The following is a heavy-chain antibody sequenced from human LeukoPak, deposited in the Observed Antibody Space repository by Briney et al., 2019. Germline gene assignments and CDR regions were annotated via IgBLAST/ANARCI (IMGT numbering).Heavy chain of an antibody. CDR3: ARDAEPLSLDL. CDR2: VSTYKGNT. D-gene: IGHD1-14*01. V-gene: IGHV1-18*01. Sequence: ASVKVSCKSSGYTSSSYGISWMRQAPGQGLEWMGWVSTYKGNTLYAQNFQDRVVMTRDTSTSIVNMELRSLTHDDTAIYYCARDAEPLSLDLWGQGTLVTVSS. CDR1: GYTSSSYG. J-gene: IGHJ4*02.